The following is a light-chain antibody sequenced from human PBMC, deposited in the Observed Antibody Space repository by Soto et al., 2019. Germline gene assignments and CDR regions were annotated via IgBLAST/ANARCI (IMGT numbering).Light chain of an antibody. Sequence: QSALTQPASVSGSPGQSITISCTGTSSDIGGYNFVSWYQHHPGKAPKLMIYEVNNRPSGVSSHFSGSKSGNTASLTISGLQTEDEADYYCSSFTTSSTLVVFGGGTKVTVL. J-gene: IGLJ2*01. CDR2: EVN. CDR3: SSFTTSSTLVV. V-gene: IGLV2-14*01. CDR1: SSDIGGYNF.